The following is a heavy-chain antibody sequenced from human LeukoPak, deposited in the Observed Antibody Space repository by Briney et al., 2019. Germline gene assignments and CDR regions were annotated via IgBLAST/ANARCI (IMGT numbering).Heavy chain of an antibody. CDR1: GGSFSGYF. Sequence: PSGTLSLTCAVYGGSFSGYFWNWIRQPPGEGLEWIGEINHSGSTNYNASLDSRVIISVDTSKNQFSLNLTSVTAADTAVYYCARGPRGSGSYFKYWGQGTLVTVSS. V-gene: IGHV4-34*01. CDR3: ARGPRGSGSYFKY. D-gene: IGHD3-10*01. J-gene: IGHJ4*02. CDR2: INHSGST.